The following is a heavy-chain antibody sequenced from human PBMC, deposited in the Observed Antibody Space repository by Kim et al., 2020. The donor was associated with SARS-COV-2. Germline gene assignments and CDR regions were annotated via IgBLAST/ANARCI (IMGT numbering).Heavy chain of an antibody. V-gene: IGHV4-34*01. J-gene: IGHJ4*02. CDR3: ARGAVVVVAAAFDY. Sequence: SETLSLTCAVYGGSFSGYYWSWIRQPPGKGLEWIGEINHSGSTNYNPSLKSRVTISVDTSKNQFSLKLSSVTAADTAVYYCARGAVVVVAAAFDYWGQGTLVTVSS. CDR1: GGSFSGYY. CDR2: INHSGST. D-gene: IGHD2-15*01.